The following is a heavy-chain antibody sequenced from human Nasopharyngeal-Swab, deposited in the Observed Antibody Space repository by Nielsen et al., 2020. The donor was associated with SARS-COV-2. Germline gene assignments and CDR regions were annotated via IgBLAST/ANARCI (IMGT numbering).Heavy chain of an antibody. CDR2: ISSNSDTK. Sequence: GGSLRLSCAASGFTFSNFRMNWVRQAPGKGLEWVSCISSNSDTKYYADSVKGRFTISRDNAKNSLYLQMNSLRHEDTAVCYCASGTYDNAPGWGQGTLVTVSS. CDR1: GFTFSNFR. D-gene: IGHD1-1*01. J-gene: IGHJ4*02. V-gene: IGHV3-48*02. CDR3: ASGTYDNAPG.